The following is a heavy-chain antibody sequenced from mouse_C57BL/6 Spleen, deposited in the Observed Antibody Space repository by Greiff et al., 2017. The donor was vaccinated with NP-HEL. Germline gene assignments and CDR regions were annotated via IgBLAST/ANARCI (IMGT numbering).Heavy chain of an antibody. J-gene: IGHJ2*01. V-gene: IGHV5-4*01. D-gene: IGHD4-1*01. CDR2: ISDGGSYT. CDR3: ARDLDWGGLYYFDY. Sequence: EVQVVESGGGLVKPGGSLKLSCAASGFTFSSYAMSWVRQTPEKRLEWVATISDGGSYTYYPDNVKGRFTISRDNAKNNLYLQMSHLKSEDTAMYYCARDLDWGGLYYFDYWGQGTTLTVSS. CDR1: GFTFSSYA.